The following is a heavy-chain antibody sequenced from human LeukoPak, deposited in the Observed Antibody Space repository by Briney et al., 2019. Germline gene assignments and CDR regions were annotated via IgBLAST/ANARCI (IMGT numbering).Heavy chain of an antibody. CDR3: ARGTLESDYGDY. CDR1: GGSISSGSYY. J-gene: IGHJ4*02. Sequence: SETLSLTCTVSGGSISSGSYYWSWIRQPPGKGLEWIGYIYYSGSTDYNPSLKSRVTISVDTSKNQFSLKLSSVTAADTAVYYCARGTLESDYGDYWGQGTLVTVSS. V-gene: IGHV4-61*01. CDR2: IYYSGST.